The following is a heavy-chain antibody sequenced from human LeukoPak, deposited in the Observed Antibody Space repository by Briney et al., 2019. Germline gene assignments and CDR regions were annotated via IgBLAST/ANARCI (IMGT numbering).Heavy chain of an antibody. Sequence: GGSLRLSCAASGFTFSSYSMNWVRQAPGKGLEWVSSISSSSSYIYYADSVKGRFTISRDNAKNSLYLQMNSLRAEDTAVYYCAKSPPGIAVAGTFLSYWGQGTLVTVSS. J-gene: IGHJ4*02. V-gene: IGHV3-21*01. D-gene: IGHD6-19*01. CDR2: ISSSSSYI. CDR3: AKSPPGIAVAGTFLSY. CDR1: GFTFSSYS.